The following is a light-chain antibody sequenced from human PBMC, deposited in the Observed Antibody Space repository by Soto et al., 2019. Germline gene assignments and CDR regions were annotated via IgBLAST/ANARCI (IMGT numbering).Light chain of an antibody. CDR2: EVS. V-gene: IGLV2-8*01. J-gene: IGLJ2*01. Sequence: QSALTQPPSASGSPGQSVTISCTGSTSDVGGYNYVSWYQQHPGKAPKLMIYEVSKRPSGVPDRLSGSKSGTTASLTVSELQAEDEADYYCSAYGGSNTVVFGGGTKLTVL. CDR1: TSDVGGYNY. CDR3: SAYGGSNTVV.